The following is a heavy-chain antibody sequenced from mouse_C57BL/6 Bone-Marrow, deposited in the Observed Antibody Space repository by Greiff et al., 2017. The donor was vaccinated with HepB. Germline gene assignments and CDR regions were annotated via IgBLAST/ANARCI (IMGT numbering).Heavy chain of an antibody. D-gene: IGHD1-1*01. V-gene: IGHV5-9*01. Sequence: EVKLVESGGGLVKPGGSLKLSCAASGFTFSSYTMSWVRQTPEKRLEWVATISGGGGNTYYPDSVKGRFTISRDNAKNTLYLQMSSLRSEDTALYYCARRDYGSSYWYVDVWGTGTTVTVSS. CDR1: GFTFSSYT. J-gene: IGHJ1*03. CDR2: ISGGGGNT. CDR3: ARRDYGSSYWYVDV.